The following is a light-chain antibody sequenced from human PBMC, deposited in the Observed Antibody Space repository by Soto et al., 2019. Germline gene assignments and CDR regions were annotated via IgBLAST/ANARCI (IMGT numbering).Light chain of an antibody. CDR1: QSISSW. Sequence: DIQRTQSPSALSASVGDRVTLTCRASQSISSWLAWYKQKPGKAPKLLIDDASNLQAGVPLRFSGSGSGTDFTFTISSLKPEDIETYYCQQYHDLPITFGQGTRLEIK. J-gene: IGKJ5*01. CDR2: DAS. V-gene: IGKV1-33*01. CDR3: QQYHDLPIT.